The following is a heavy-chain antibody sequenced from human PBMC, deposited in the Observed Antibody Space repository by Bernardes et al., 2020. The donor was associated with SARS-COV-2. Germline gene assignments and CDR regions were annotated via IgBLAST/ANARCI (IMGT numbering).Heavy chain of an antibody. V-gene: IGHV4-59*11. CDR2: FYNSGST. J-gene: IGHJ6*02. D-gene: IGHD6-19*01. CDR3: AISGWNGAPSEYYFYYGMDI. CDR1: GGSISTQS. Sequence: SETLSLTCTVSGGSISTQSWNWIRQPPGKGLEWIGSFYNSGSTNYNPSLKSRVTISLDTSKNQFSLKLTSVTAADTAMYYCAISGWNGAPSEYYFYYGMDIWGQGTTVTVSS.